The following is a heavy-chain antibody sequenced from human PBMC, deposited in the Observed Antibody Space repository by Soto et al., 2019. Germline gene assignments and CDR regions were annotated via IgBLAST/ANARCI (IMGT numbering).Heavy chain of an antibody. CDR3: AHSRWGGYSSSWHTDY. Sequence: QITLKESGPTLVKPTQTLTLTCTFSGFSLSTSGVGVGWIRQPPGKALEWLALIYWDDDKRYSPSLKSRLTSTXXTXKXXVVPTMTSMDPVDTATYYCAHSRWGGYSSSWHTDYWGQGTLVTVSS. V-gene: IGHV2-5*02. J-gene: IGHJ4*02. CDR2: IYWDDDK. D-gene: IGHD6-13*01. CDR1: GFSLSTSGVG.